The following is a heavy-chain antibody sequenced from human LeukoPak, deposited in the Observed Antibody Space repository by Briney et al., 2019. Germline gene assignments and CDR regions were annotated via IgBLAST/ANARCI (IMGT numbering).Heavy chain of an antibody. D-gene: IGHD5-24*01. Sequence: GGSLRLSRAASGFTFSGYIMNWVRQAPGKGLEWVSFIGTSGNTIYYADSVKGRFTVSRDNAKNALYLQMNSLTAEDTAVYYCARDQWLDYWGQGTLVTVSS. CDR3: ARDQWLDY. J-gene: IGHJ4*02. V-gene: IGHV3-48*01. CDR1: GFTFSGYI. CDR2: IGTSGNTI.